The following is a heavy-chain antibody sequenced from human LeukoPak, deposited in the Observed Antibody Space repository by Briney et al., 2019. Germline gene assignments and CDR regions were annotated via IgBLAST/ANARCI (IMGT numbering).Heavy chain of an antibody. V-gene: IGHV3-48*03. J-gene: IGHJ6*03. D-gene: IGHD2-2*01. CDR1: GFTFSSYE. CDR3: AREVAGGVYCSSTSCPIRDYYYYYMDV. CDR2: ISSSGSTI. Sequence: GGSLRLSCAASGFTFSSYEVNWVRQAPGKGLEWVSYISSSGSTIYYADSVKGRFTISRDNAKNSLYLQMNSLRAEDTAVYYCAREVAGGVYCSSTSCPIRDYYYYYMDVWGKGTTVTISS.